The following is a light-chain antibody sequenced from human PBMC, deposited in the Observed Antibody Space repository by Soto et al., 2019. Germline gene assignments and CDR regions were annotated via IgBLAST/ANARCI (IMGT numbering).Light chain of an antibody. V-gene: IGLV1-44*01. CDR2: SDK. CDR3: ATWDVSFNAVV. CDR1: RSNIGSNT. Sequence: QSVLTQPPSASGTPGQRVTISCSGSRSNIGSNTVNWYQQLPGTAPKVLIYSDKPRPSGVPDRFSGSKSGTSASLAITGLQSEDYAYYFCATWDVSFNAVVFVGGTKLTVL. J-gene: IGLJ3*02.